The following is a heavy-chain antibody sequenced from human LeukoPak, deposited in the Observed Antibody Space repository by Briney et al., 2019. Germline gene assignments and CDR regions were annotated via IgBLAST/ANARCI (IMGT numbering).Heavy chain of an antibody. CDR1: GYTFTGYY. CDR2: IDPNSGGT. D-gene: IGHD3-3*02. V-gene: IGHV1-2*02. J-gene: IGHJ4*02. Sequence: ASVKVSCKASGYTFTGYYMHWVRQAPGQGLEWMGWIDPNSGGTNYAQKFQGRVTMTRDTSISTAYMELSRLRSDDTAVYYCARAGGGQQLWSYWGQGTLVTVSS. CDR3: ARAGGGQQLWSY.